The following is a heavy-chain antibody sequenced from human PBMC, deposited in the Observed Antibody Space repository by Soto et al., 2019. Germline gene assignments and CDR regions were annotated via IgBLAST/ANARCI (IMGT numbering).Heavy chain of an antibody. CDR2: INHSGST. J-gene: IGHJ4*02. CDR1: GGSFSGYY. V-gene: IGHV4-34*01. D-gene: IGHD3-16*02. Sequence: SETLSLTCAVYGGSFSGYYWSWIRQPPGKGLEWIGEINHSGSTNYNPSLKSRVTISVDTSKNQFSLKLSSVTAADTAVYYCARASTDYDYIWGSYRYPRWGQGTLDTGSS. CDR3: ARASTDYDYIWGSYRYPR.